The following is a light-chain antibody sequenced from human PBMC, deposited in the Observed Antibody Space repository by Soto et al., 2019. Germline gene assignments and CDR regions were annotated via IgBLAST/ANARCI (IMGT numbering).Light chain of an antibody. CDR2: EVS. CDR1: SSDVVSYNR. Sequence: QSALTQPPSVSGSPGQSVTISCTGTSSDVVSYNRVSWFQQPPGTAPKFMIYEVSNRPSGVPDRFSGSKSGNTTSLTISGLQTEDESDHCSISYTSSGTFDVFGGGTKLTVL. V-gene: IGLV2-18*02. J-gene: IGLJ2*01. CDR3: ISYTSSGTFDV.